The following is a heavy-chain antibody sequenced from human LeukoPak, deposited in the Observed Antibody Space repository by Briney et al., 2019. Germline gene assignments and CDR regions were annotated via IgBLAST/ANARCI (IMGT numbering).Heavy chain of an antibody. CDR2: ISGSGGST. V-gene: IGHV3-23*01. D-gene: IGHD3-22*01. CDR3: ARDDYYDSSGYNNFDY. J-gene: IGHJ4*02. Sequence: GGSLRLSCAASGFTFSSYAMSWVRQAPGKGLEWVSAISGSGGSTYYADSVKGRFTISRDNSKNTLYLQMNSLRAEDTAVYYCARDDYYDSSGYNNFDYWGQGTLVTVSS. CDR1: GFTFSSYA.